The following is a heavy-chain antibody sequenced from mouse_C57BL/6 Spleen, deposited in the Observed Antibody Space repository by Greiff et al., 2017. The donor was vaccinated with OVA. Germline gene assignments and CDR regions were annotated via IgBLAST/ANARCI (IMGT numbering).Heavy chain of an antibody. CDR3: ARGYSYAMDY. V-gene: IGHV1-64*01. J-gene: IGHJ4*01. CDR1: GYTFTSYW. CDR2: IHPNSGST. Sequence: QVHVKQSGAELVKPGASVKLSCKASGYTFTSYWMHWVKQRPGQGLEWIGMIHPNSGSTNYNEKFKSKATLTVDKSSSTAYMQLSSLTSEDSAVYYCARGYSYAMDYWGQGTSVTVSS. D-gene: IGHD1-2*01.